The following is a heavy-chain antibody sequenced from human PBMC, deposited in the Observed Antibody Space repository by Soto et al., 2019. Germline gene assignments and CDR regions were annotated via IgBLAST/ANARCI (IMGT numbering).Heavy chain of an antibody. Sequence: RNAKLKSTAPGFGFSKSAMDSDSKDLDSALEWVAVISYDGSNKYYADSVKGRFTISRDNSKNTLYLQMDSLRAEDTAVYYCARVTKPTDCISTSCLRYYYYGMDVWGQGT. J-gene: IGHJ6*02. CDR2: ISYDGSNK. CDR1: GFGFSKSA. V-gene: IGHV3-30-3*01. CDR3: ARVTKPTDCISTSCLRYYYYGMDV. D-gene: IGHD2-2*01.